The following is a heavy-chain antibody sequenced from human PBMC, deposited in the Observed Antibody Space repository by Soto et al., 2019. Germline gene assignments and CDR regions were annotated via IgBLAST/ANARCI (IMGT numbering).Heavy chain of an antibody. Sequence: EVQLLESGGGLVQPGGSLRLSCAASGFTFSSYAMSWVRQAPGKGLEWVSAISGSGGSTYYADSVKGRFTISRDNSKNTLYLQMNSLRAEDTAVYYCAKVLPCSSTSFSPPQGAFDIWGQGTMVTVSS. CDR3: AKVLPCSSTSFSPPQGAFDI. CDR2: ISGSGGST. J-gene: IGHJ3*02. V-gene: IGHV3-23*01. CDR1: GFTFSSYA. D-gene: IGHD2-2*01.